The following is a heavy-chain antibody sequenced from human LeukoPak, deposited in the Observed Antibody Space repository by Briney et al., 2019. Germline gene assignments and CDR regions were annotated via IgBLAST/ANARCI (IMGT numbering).Heavy chain of an antibody. J-gene: IGHJ5*02. CDR2: INHSGST. CDR1: GGSFSGYY. Sequence: PSETLSLTCAVYGGSFSGYYWNWIRQPPGKGLEWIGEINHSGSTNYNPSLKSRVTISVDTSKNQFSLKLSSVTAADTAVYYCARVGSLYYDFWRGWFDPWGQGTLVTVSS. V-gene: IGHV4-34*01. CDR3: ARVGSLYYDFWRGWFDP. D-gene: IGHD3-3*01.